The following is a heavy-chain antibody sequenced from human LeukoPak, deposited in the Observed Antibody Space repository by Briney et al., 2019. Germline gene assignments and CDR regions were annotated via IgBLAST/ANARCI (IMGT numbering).Heavy chain of an antibody. D-gene: IGHD1-7*01. CDR3: ASGQGLYNWNYQRSAWFDP. CDR1: GGTFSSYA. CDR2: IIPIFGTA. J-gene: IGHJ5*02. Sequence: PAASVKVSCKASGGTFSSYAISWVRQAPGQGLEWMGGIIPIFGTANYAQKFQGRVTITADESTSTAYMELSSLRSEDTAVYYCASGQGLYNWNYQRSAWFDPWGQGTLVTVSS. V-gene: IGHV1-69*13.